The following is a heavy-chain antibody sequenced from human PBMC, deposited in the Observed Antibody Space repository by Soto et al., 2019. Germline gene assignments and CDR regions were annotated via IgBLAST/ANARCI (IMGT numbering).Heavy chain of an antibody. CDR2: INSDGSST. V-gene: IGHV3-74*01. Sequence: GGSLRLSCAASGFTFSSYWMHWVRQAPGKGLVWVSRINSDGSSTSYADSVKGRFTISRDNAKNTLYLQMNSLRAEDTAVYYCARSKPYYDFWSGPDNWFDPWGQGTLVTVSS. J-gene: IGHJ5*02. CDR1: GFTFSSYW. CDR3: ARSKPYYDFWSGPDNWFDP. D-gene: IGHD3-3*01.